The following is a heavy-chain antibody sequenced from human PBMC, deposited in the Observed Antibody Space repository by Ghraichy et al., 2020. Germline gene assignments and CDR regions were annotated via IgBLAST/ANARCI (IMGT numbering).Heavy chain of an antibody. CDR2: TYYLGTT. Sequence: SETLSLTCTVSGASVSSSSYYWGWIRQPPGKGPEWIGSTYYLGTTHYNPSLKSRVTMSLQKPKNQLSLRLNSVTAADTAVYYCAKHSYAAAWSQGASFESWGQGTLVTVSS. CDR1: GASVSSSSYY. D-gene: IGHD2-2*01. CDR3: AKHSYAAAWSQGASFES. J-gene: IGHJ4*02. V-gene: IGHV4-39*01.